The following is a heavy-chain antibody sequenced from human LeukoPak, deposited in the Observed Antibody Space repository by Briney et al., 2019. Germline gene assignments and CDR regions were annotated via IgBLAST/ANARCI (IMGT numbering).Heavy chain of an antibody. CDR2: VHDSGET. D-gene: IGHD1-1*01. CDR1: GHSTSSADW. V-gene: IGHV4-28*01. J-gene: IGHJ4*02. CDR3: AKKRNGISYFDS. Sequence: SDTLSLTCAVSGHSTSSADWWGWIRQSPGKGLEWIGYVHDSGETHYNPSLKSRVTMSVDKSKNQFSLKLTSVTDVDTAVYHCAKKRNGISYFDSWGQGTLVTVSS.